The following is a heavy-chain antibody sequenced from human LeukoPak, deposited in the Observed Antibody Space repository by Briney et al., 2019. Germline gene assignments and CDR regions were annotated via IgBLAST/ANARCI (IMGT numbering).Heavy chain of an antibody. CDR3: ARDGYSSSWYIIYYYGMDV. J-gene: IGHJ6*02. Sequence: GASVKVSCKASGYTFTSYGISWVRQAPGRGLEWMGWISAYNGNTNYAQKLQGRVTMTTDTSTSTAYMELRSLRSDDTAVYYCARDGYSSSWYIIYYYGMDVWGQGTTVTVSS. CDR1: GYTFTSYG. V-gene: IGHV1-18*01. CDR2: ISAYNGNT. D-gene: IGHD6-13*01.